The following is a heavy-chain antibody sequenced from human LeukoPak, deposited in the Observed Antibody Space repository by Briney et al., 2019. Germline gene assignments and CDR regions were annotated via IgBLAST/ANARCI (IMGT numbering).Heavy chain of an antibody. V-gene: IGHV4-39*01. CDR2: MYYDGTT. J-gene: IGHJ4*02. Sequence: SETLSLTCTVSGGSISSSSYYWGWIRQPPGKGLEWIGSMYYDGTTYHNPSLKSRVTISVDTSNSQFSLRLTSVTAADTAVYFCARRSDSGSDDGEDYFDYWGQGTLVTVSS. D-gene: IGHD1-26*01. CDR1: GGSISSSSYY. CDR3: ARRSDSGSDDGEDYFDY.